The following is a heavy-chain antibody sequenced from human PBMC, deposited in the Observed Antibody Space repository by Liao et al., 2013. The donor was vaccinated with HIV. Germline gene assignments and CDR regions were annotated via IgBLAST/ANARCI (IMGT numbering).Heavy chain of an antibody. CDR2: VNHSGYS. D-gene: IGHD3-10*01. V-gene: IGHV4-34*01. Sequence: QVRLQQWGAGLLKPSETLSLTCAVYGGSFSSYYWSWIRQPPREGAWSGLGKVNHSGYSNYNPSLKSRVTISVDTSKSQFSLKLSSVTAADTAIYFCARGPGGGEYMDVWGKGTTVTVSS. J-gene: IGHJ6*03. CDR3: ARGPGGGEYMDV. CDR1: GGSFSSYY.